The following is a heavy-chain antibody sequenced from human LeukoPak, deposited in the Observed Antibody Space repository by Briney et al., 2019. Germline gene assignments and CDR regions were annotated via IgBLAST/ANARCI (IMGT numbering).Heavy chain of an antibody. D-gene: IGHD1-26*01. V-gene: IGHV1-8*03. CDR1: GYTFTSYA. CDR2: MNTNTGDT. Sequence: GASLRVSCTASGYTFTSYAINRVRQGTGQGLEWMGWMNTNTGDTGYAQKIQGRVTITMNSAISTAYMELNRLRSEDTAVYDCASGSGNYFLEAFDIWGQGTMVTVSS. J-gene: IGHJ3*02. CDR3: ASGSGNYFLEAFDI.